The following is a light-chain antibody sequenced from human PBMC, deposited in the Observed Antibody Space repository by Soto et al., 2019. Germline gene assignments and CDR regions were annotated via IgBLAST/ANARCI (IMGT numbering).Light chain of an antibody. V-gene: IGLV2-23*02. CDR1: SSDVGSYNL. CDR3: CSLPGSSTLV. J-gene: IGLJ1*01. CDR2: EVR. Sequence: QSALTQPASVSGSPGQSMTISCAGTSSDVGSYNLVSWYQQHPGKAPKLMIYEVRKRPSGVSNRFSGSKSGNTASLTISGLEAEDEADYYCCSLPGSSTLVFGTGTKVTVL.